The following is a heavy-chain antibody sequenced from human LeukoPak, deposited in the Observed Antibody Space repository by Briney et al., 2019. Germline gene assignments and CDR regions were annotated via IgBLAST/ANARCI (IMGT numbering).Heavy chain of an antibody. CDR1: GFTFSSYW. J-gene: IGHJ4*02. CDR2: IKRDGSEQ. V-gene: IGHV3-7*01. Sequence: PGGSLRLSCAASGFTFSSYWMSWVRQAPGKGLEWVGNIKRDGSEQYYVDSVKGRFTISRDNAKNSLHLQIISLRAEDTAVYYCARDRGSSGWYFPFDYWGQGSLVTVSS. D-gene: IGHD6-19*01. CDR3: ARDRGSSGWYFPFDY.